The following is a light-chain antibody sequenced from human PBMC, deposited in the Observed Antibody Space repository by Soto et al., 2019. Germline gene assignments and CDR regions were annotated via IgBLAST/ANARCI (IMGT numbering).Light chain of an antibody. CDR2: GNS. CDR3: QSYDSSLSGYV. J-gene: IGLJ1*01. V-gene: IGLV1-40*01. Sequence: QSALTQPPSVSGAPGQRVTISCTGSSSNIGAGYEVHWYHQLPGTAPKLLIYGNSNRPSGVPDRFSGSKSGTSASLAITGLQAEDEADYYCQSYDSSLSGYVFGTGTKLTVL. CDR1: SSNIGAGYE.